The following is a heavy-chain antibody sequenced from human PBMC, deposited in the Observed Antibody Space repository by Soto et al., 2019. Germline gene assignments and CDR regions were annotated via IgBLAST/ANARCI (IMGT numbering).Heavy chain of an antibody. D-gene: IGHD6-6*01. CDR1: GFSFSAYG. CDR3: AKVIRADSTSSNFYYYSAMDV. V-gene: IGHV3-30*18. Sequence: QVQMVESGGGVVQPGRSLRLSCAASGFSFSAYGLHWVRQAPGKGLEWLAVISNDGRNTYYADSVEGRFTISRDNSKDTLFQQLNSLRGEDTAIYYCAKVIRADSTSSNFYYYSAMDVWGQGTTVTVSS. CDR2: ISNDGRNT. J-gene: IGHJ6*02.